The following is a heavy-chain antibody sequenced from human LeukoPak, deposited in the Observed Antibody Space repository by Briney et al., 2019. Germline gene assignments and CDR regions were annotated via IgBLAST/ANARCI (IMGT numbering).Heavy chain of an antibody. Sequence: GASVKVSCKASGGTFSSYAISWVRQAPGQGLEWMGRIIPIFGTANYAQKFQGRVTITTDESTSTAYMELSSLRSEDTAVYYCARDLSFGYGDYGSAFDIWGQGRMVTLSS. D-gene: IGHD4-17*01. CDR3: ARDLSFGYGDYGSAFDI. V-gene: IGHV1-69*05. CDR2: IIPIFGTA. J-gene: IGHJ3*02. CDR1: GGTFSSYA.